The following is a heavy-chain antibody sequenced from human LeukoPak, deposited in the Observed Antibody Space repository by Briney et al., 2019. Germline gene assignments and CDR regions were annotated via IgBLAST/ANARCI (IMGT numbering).Heavy chain of an antibody. J-gene: IGHJ4*02. D-gene: IGHD3-22*01. CDR3: ARDAYYYDRNGYSIDY. CDR2: ISSSGNTI. Sequence: GGSLRLSCAASGFTFSSYAMSWVRQAPGKGLEWVSYISSSGNTIYYADSVKGRFTISRDNAKNSLYLQMNSLRAEDTAVYYCARDAYYYDRNGYSIDYWGQGTLVTVSS. V-gene: IGHV3-48*04. CDR1: GFTFSSYA.